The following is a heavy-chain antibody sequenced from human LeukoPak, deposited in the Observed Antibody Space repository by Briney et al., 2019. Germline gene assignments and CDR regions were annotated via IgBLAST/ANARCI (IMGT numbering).Heavy chain of an antibody. CDR3: ARERSPDDISWYLYHYYMDV. J-gene: IGHJ6*03. CDR2: TSGSGNYI. Sequence: PGGSLRLSCAASGFTFSDYSMNWVRQAPGKRLEWVSSTSGSGNYIYYAGSVKGRFTLSRDNSKNSLYLQMNSLRAEDTAVYYCARERSPDDISWYLYHYYMDVWGKGTTVTVSS. V-gene: IGHV3-21*06. CDR1: GFTFSDYS. D-gene: IGHD6-13*01.